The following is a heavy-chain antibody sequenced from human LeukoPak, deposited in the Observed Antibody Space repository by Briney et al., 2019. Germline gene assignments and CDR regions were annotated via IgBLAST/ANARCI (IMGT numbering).Heavy chain of an antibody. V-gene: IGHV4-4*02. CDR1: GGSISSNNW. Sequence: SGTLSLTCAVSGGSISSNNWWGWVRQPPGKGLEWIGEIYHSGSPNYNPSLKSRVTISVDKSRNHFSLNLSSVTAADTAVYYCAREVSYSSSFWFDPWGQGTLVTVSS. J-gene: IGHJ5*02. CDR2: IYHSGSP. CDR3: AREVSYSSSFWFDP. D-gene: IGHD6-13*01.